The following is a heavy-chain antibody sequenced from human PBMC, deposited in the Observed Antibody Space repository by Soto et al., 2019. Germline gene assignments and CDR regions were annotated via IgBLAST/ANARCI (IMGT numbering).Heavy chain of an antibody. D-gene: IGHD1-26*01. CDR3: ARESGGYHGEYFQH. J-gene: IGHJ1*01. CDR2: IIPILGIA. V-gene: IGHV1-69*02. Sequence: QVQLVQSGAEVKKPGSSVKVSCKASGGTFSSYTISWVRQAPGQGLEWMGRIIPILGIANYAQKFQGRVTITADKSTSTAYMELSSLRSEDTAVYYCARESGGYHGEYFQHWGQGTLVTVSS. CDR1: GGTFSSYT.